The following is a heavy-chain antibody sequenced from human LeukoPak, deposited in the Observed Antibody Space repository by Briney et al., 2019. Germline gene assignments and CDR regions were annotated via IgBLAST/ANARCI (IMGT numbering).Heavy chain of an antibody. V-gene: IGHV3-30*04. D-gene: IGHD2-2*01. Sequence: GGSLRLSCVASGFTFSSYAMHGVRQAPGKGLEWVAVISYDGSNKCYADSVKGRFTISRDNSKNTLYLQMNSLRAEDTAVYYCARAHQYCSSTSCYAGFDYWGQGTLVTVSP. CDR2: ISYDGSNK. CDR1: GFTFSSYA. CDR3: ARAHQYCSSTSCYAGFDY. J-gene: IGHJ4*02.